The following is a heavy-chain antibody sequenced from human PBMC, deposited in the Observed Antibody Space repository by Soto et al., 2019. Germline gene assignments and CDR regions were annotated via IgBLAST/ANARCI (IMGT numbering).Heavy chain of an antibody. Sequence: EERLVESGGGLVQPGGSLRLSCTASGFIFRDAWMSWVRQTPGKGLEWVGRIISRGSGGAIDYAAPVKGRFIISRDDSKNTLYLQMNSLRTKDTAVYFCAASRGVAVFVFWGQGTLVSVSS. CDR3: AASRGVAVFVF. V-gene: IGHV3-15*01. J-gene: IGHJ4*02. CDR1: GFIFRDAW. CDR2: IISRGSGGAI. D-gene: IGHD3-10*01.